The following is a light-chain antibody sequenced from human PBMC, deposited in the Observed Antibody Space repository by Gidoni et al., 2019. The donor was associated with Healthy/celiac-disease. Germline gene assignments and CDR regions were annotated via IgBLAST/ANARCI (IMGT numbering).Light chain of an antibody. V-gene: IGKV1-33*01. CDR2: DAS. CDR3: QQYDNLHMYT. Sequence: DIQMTQSPSSLSASVGDRVTITCQASQDISNYLNWYQQKPGKAPKLLIYDASNLETGVPSRFSGSESGTDFTFTISSLQPEDIATYYCQQYDNLHMYTFGQGTKLEIK. CDR1: QDISNY. J-gene: IGKJ2*01.